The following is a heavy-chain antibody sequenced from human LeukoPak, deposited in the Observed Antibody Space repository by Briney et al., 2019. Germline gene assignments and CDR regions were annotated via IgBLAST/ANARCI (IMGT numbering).Heavy chain of an antibody. CDR2: IYYSGST. CDR1: GGSISSSSYY. J-gene: IGHJ4*02. CDR3: ASRGESIAAAGTDY. Sequence: SETLSLTCTVSGGSISSSSYYWGWIRQPPGKGLEWIGSIYYSGSTYYNPSLKSRVTISVDTSKNQFSLKLSSVTAADTAVYYCASRGESIAAAGTDYWGQGTLVTVSS. V-gene: IGHV4-39*01. D-gene: IGHD6-13*01.